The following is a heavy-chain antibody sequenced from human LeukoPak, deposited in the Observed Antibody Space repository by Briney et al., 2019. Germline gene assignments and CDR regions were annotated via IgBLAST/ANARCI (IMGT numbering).Heavy chain of an antibody. CDR3: ATVRRGYSYGIYYYYGMDV. J-gene: IGHJ6*02. Sequence: ASVKVSCKVSGYTLTELSMHWVRQAPGKGLEWMGGFDPEDGETIYAQKFQGRVTMTEHTSTDTAYMELSSLRSEDTAVYYCATVRRGYSYGIYYYYGMDVWGQGTTVTVSS. CDR1: GYTLTELS. V-gene: IGHV1-24*01. D-gene: IGHD5-18*01. CDR2: FDPEDGET.